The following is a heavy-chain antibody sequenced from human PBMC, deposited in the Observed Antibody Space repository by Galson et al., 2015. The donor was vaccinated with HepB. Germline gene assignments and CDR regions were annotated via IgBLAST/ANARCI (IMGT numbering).Heavy chain of an antibody. V-gene: IGHV3-23*01. CDR1: GFSFSNHA. CDR2: ISGSGGSI. Sequence: SLRLSCAASGFSFSNHAMSWVRQAPGKGLEWVSVISGSGGSIAYADSVKGRFTVSRDNSKNTLYLQMNSLRAEDTAVYYCAPHSSGYDLPLFDYWGQGTLVTVSS. D-gene: IGHD3-22*01. J-gene: IGHJ4*02. CDR3: APHSSGYDLPLFDY.